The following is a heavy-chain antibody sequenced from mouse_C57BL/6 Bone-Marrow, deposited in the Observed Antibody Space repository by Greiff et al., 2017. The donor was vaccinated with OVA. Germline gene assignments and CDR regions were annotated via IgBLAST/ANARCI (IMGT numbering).Heavy chain of an antibody. CDR3: ARLVRLGRRAMDY. D-gene: IGHD4-1*01. CDR2: IYPRSGNT. V-gene: IGHV1-81*01. CDR1: GYTFTSYG. Sequence: QVQLQQSGAELARPGASVKLSCKASGYTFTSYGISWVKQRTGQGLEWIGEIYPRSGNTYYNEKFKGKATLTADKSSSTAYMQLRSLTSEDSAVYFCARLVRLGRRAMDYWGQGTSVTVSS. J-gene: IGHJ4*01.